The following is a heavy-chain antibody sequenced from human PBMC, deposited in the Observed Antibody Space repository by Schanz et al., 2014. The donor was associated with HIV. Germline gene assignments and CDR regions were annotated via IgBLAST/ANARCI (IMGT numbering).Heavy chain of an antibody. CDR3: AKADEIRHFDWYHPPFDS. D-gene: IGHD3-9*01. Sequence: GQLVESGGGLVKPGGSLRLSCAAAGFTLSTYVMHWGRPGPGKGRGRGAIILLDGSNKYYADSVRGRFTISRDNSKNTLYLQMNSLRVEDTAVYYCAKADEIRHFDWYHPPFDSWGQGTLVTVSS. CDR1: GFTLSTYV. V-gene: IGHV3-33*06. CDR2: ILLDGSNK. J-gene: IGHJ4*02.